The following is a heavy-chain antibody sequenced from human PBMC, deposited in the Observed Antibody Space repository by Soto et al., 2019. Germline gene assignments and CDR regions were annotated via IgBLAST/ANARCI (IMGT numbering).Heavy chain of an antibody. CDR1: GFTFSEYS. J-gene: IGHJ5*02. D-gene: IGHD3-9*01. Sequence: GGSLRLSCSASGFTFSEYSMHWVRQAPGKGLQYVSTISSDGDITYYADSAKGRFTISRDNSKNTLYLQMNSLRPEDTAVYYCVKVSTFYDILTGYYSTNFFDPWGQGTLVTVSS. CDR3: VKVSTFYDILTGYYSTNFFDP. V-gene: IGHV3-64D*06. CDR2: ISSDGDIT.